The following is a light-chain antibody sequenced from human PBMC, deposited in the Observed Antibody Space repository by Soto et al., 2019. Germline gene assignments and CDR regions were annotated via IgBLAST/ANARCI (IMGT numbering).Light chain of an antibody. CDR2: ADN. V-gene: IGLV6-57*04. J-gene: IGLJ3*02. Sequence: NFMLTQPPSVSESPGKTVTISCTRSSGMIASNYVQWCQQPPGRAPTTLIYADNQRPSGVPARFSGSNDSSSNSASLTISGLKTEDEADYYCHSYDSTNPWVFGGGTKLTVL. CDR1: SGMIASNY. CDR3: HSYDSTNPWV.